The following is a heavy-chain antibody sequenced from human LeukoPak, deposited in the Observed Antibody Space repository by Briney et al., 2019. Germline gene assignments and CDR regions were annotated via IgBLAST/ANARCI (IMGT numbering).Heavy chain of an antibody. CDR2: IKRKADGGTP. D-gene: IGHD3-9*01. CDR3: TKDSDILTGYYWGVFDI. J-gene: IGHJ3*02. Sequence: GGSLRLSCAASGFTFSDTWMTWVRQAAGKGLEWVGRIKRKADGGTPDYAAPVAGRFTISRDDSKKTLYLQMNSLRIEDTAVYYCTKDSDILTGYYWGVFDIWGRGTTVTVSP. V-gene: IGHV3-15*01. CDR1: GFTFSDTW.